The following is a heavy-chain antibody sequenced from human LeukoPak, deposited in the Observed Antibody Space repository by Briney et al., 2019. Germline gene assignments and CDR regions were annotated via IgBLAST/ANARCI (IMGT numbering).Heavy chain of an antibody. Sequence: SETLSLTCAVYGGSFSGYYWSWIRQPPGKGLEWIGYIYYSGSTSYNPSLESRVTISVDTSKNQFSLKLSSVTAADTAVYYCARGSLWVNFDYWGQGTLVTVSS. CDR1: GGSFSGYY. J-gene: IGHJ4*02. V-gene: IGHV4-59*01. CDR2: IYYSGST. CDR3: ARGSLWVNFDY. D-gene: IGHD3-10*01.